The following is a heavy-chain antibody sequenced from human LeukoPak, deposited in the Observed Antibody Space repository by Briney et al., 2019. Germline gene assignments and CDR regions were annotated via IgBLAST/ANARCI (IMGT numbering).Heavy chain of an antibody. J-gene: IGHJ4*02. V-gene: IGHV3-53*01. CDR3: ARGAGSGWPLDK. D-gene: IGHD6-19*01. Sequence: GGSLRLSCAVSGFPVSSNFMSWVRQAPGKGLQSVSIMFSGGTTDYADSVRGRFSISRDSSQNTVSLQMNSLRVEVTAVYYCARGAGSGWPLDKWGQGTLVTVSS. CDR1: GFPVSSNF. CDR2: MFSGGTT.